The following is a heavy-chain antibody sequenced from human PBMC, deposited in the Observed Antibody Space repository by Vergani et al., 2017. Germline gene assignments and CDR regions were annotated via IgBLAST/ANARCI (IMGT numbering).Heavy chain of an antibody. CDR2: IYYSGST. CDR3: AREEDSGISAVDI. D-gene: IGHD2-15*01. J-gene: IGHJ3*02. V-gene: IGHV4-39*07. CDR1: GGSISSSSYY. Sequence: QLQLQESGPGLVKPSETLSLTCTVSGGSISSSSYYWGWIRQPPGKGLEWIGSIYYSGSTYYNPSLKSRVTISVDTAKNQFSLKLSSVTAADTAVYYCAREEDSGISAVDIWGQGTMVTVSS.